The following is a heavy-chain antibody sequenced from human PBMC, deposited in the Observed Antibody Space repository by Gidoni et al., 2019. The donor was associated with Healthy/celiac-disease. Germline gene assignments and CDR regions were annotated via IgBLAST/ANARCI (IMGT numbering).Heavy chain of an antibody. Sequence: VQLLESGGRLVQSGGSLRPSCSASGSSFSSYALSWVRPAPGKGLEWVSAISGSGGSTYYADSVKGRFTISRDNSKNTLYLKMNSLRAEDTAVYYCAKDRYSSGYDAFDIWGQGTMVTVSS. CDR1: GSSFSSYA. CDR2: ISGSGGST. D-gene: IGHD6-19*01. J-gene: IGHJ3*02. CDR3: AKDRYSSGYDAFDI. V-gene: IGHV3-23*01.